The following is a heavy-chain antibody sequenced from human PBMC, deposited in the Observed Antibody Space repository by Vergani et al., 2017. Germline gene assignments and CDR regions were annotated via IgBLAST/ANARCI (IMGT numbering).Heavy chain of an antibody. J-gene: IGHJ5*02. Sequence: VQLLESGGGLVQPGGSLRLSCAASGFTFSSYAMHWVRQAPGKGLEWVAVISYDGSNKYYADSVKGRFTISRDNSKNTLYLQMNSLRAEDTAVYYCGKDLGYHKRGXFDPWGQGTLVTVSS. CDR1: GFTFSSYA. CDR3: GKDLGYHKRGXFDP. D-gene: IGHD5-12*01. V-gene: IGHV3-30*04. CDR2: ISYDGSNK.